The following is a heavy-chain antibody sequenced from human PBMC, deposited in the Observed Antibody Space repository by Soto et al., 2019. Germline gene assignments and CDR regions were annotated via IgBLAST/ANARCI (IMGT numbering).Heavy chain of an antibody. CDR2: IYWDADK. V-gene: IGHV2-5*02. CDR3: AHRPGYCLAFDY. D-gene: IGHD2-15*01. Sequence: QITLKESGPTLVKPTQTLTLTCTFSGFSLSTRGVAVGWIRQPPGEALAWVGSIYWDADKRYSPSLKSTLTNTKDTSKNQVVLTVTNMDPVDTATYYFAHRPGYCLAFDYWGQGTLVTVSS. J-gene: IGHJ4*02. CDR1: GFSLSTRGVA.